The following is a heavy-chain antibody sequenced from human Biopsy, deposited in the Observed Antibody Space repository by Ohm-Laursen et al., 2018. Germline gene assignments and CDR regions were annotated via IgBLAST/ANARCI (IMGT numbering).Heavy chain of an antibody. Sequence: SLRLSCSASGITVTDHYMSWVRQAPGKGLEWVSSLHDRGVTYYADSVKGRFTISRDNSKNTLYLQMNGLRAEDTAVYFCQGGHLPPGQFYGVDAWGQGTTVTVSS. V-gene: IGHV3-53*01. CDR3: QGGHLPPGQFYGVDA. CDR1: GITVTDHY. J-gene: IGHJ6*02. CDR2: LHDRGVT. D-gene: IGHD3-16*01.